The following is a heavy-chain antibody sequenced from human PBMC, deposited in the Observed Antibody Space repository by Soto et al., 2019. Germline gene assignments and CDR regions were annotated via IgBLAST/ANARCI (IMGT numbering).Heavy chain of an antibody. CDR2: ILYDGNNK. D-gene: IGHD2-2*02. CDR1: GFTSSFYG. V-gene: IGHV3-30*18. CDR3: AKVYWGGYCTSPSCYTLDY. J-gene: IGHJ4*02. Sequence: GGSLRLSCAASGFTSSFYGMHWVRQAPGKGLEWVALILYDGNNKFYADSVKGRFTISRDNSMNTLYLQMNSLRADDTAVYYCAKVYWGGYCTSPSCYTLDYWGQGALVTVSS.